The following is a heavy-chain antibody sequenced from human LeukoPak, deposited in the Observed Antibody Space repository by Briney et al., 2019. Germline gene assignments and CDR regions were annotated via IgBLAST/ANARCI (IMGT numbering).Heavy chain of an antibody. CDR3: ARSSGEKSTMDH. V-gene: IGHV4-34*01. D-gene: IGHD5/OR15-5a*01. CDR2: INHSGST. J-gene: IGHJ4*02. CDR1: GGSFSGYY. Sequence: SETLSLTCAVYGGSFSGYYWSWIRQPPGKGLEWIGEINHSGSTNYNPSLKSRVTISVDTSKNQFSLKLSSVTAADTAVYYCARSSGEKSTMDHWGQGTLVTVSS.